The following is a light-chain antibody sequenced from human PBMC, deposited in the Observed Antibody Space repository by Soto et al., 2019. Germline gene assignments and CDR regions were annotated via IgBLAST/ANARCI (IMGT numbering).Light chain of an antibody. J-gene: IGKJ4*01. CDR2: DAS. CDR3: QQRTNWPLT. Sequence: EIVLTQSPATLSLSPGKRATLSCRASQSVGSSLAWYQQKPGQAPRLLIYDASNRATGIPARFSGRGSGTDFPLTISSLEPEDFAVFYCQQRTNWPLTFGGGTKVEI. V-gene: IGKV3-11*01. CDR1: QSVGSS.